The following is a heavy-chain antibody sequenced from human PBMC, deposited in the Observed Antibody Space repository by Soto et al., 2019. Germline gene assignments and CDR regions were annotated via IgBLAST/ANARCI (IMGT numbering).Heavy chain of an antibody. Sequence: SLQLSFKSPRDTFSSYAISCVRQPTGQGLEWMGGIIHIFGTANYAQKFQGRVTITEDESTSTAYMEMSSLRAEDTCVYYCARDGPGRVGGTSWFDPWGQGTLVTVSS. V-gene: IGHV1-69*13. CDR2: IIHIFGTA. CDR1: RDTFSSYA. D-gene: IGHD1-26*01. CDR3: ARDGPGRVGGTSWFDP. J-gene: IGHJ5*02.